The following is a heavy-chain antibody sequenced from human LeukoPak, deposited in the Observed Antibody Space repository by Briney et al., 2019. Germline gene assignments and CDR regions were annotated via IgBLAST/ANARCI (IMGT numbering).Heavy chain of an antibody. CDR3: ARDLNAFDI. V-gene: IGHV3-48*01. CDR2: ISSSSSII. J-gene: IGHJ3*02. Sequence: GGSLRLSCAASGFTSNTYSMNWVRQAPGKGLEWVSYISYISSSSSIIYYADSAKGRFTISRDSAKNSLYLQMNSLRAEDTAVYYCARDLNAFDIWGQGTMVTVSS. CDR1: GFTSNTYS.